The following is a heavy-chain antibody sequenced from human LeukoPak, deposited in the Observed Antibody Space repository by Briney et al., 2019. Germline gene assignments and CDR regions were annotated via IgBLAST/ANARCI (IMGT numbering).Heavy chain of an antibody. CDR2: MNPNSGNT. Sequence: GASVKVSCKASGYTFTSYDINWVRQATGQGLEWMGWMNPNSGNTGYAQKFQGRVTMTRNTSISTAYMELSSLRSEDTAVYYCARLVLGFFVNWFDPWGQGTLVTVSS. J-gene: IGHJ5*02. CDR3: ARLVLGFFVNWFDP. D-gene: IGHD3-3*01. CDR1: GYTFTSYD. V-gene: IGHV1-8*01.